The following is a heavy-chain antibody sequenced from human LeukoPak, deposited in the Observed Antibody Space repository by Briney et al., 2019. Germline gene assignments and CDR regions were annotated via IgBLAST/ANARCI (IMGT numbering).Heavy chain of an antibody. CDR2: ISDYNGNT. V-gene: IGHV1-18*01. J-gene: IGHJ6*02. D-gene: IGHD3-10*01. CDR1: VYTFTSYG. CDR3: ARESQELGELRYYGMDV. Sequence: ASVKVSCKASVYTFTSYGISWVRQAPGQGLEWMGWISDYNGNTNYAQKLQGRVTMTTDTSTSTAYMELRSLRADDTAVYYCARESQELGELRYYGMDVWGQGTTVTVSS.